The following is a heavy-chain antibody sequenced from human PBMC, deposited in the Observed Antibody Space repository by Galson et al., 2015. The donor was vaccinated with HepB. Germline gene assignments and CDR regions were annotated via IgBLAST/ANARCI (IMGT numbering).Heavy chain of an antibody. J-gene: IGHJ4*02. CDR2: IYYCGST. V-gene: IGHV4-39*01. Sequence: SETLSLTCTVSGGSISSSSYYWGWIRQPPGKGLEWIGSIYYCGSTYYNPSLKSRVTISVDTSKNQFSLKLSSVTAADTAVYYCARRPQLTTSPYSHFDYWGQGTLVTVSS. CDR3: ARRPQLTTSPYSHFDY. CDR1: GGSISSSSYY. D-gene: IGHD1-1*01.